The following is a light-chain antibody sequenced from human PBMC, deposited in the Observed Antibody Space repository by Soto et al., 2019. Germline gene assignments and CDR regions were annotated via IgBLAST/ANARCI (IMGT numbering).Light chain of an antibody. CDR2: DAS. CDR1: QGISSY. CDR3: QQLNGYVALT. V-gene: IGKV1-9*01. J-gene: IGKJ4*01. Sequence: DIQLTQSPSFLSASVGDRVTITCRASQGISSYLAWYQQKPGKAPKLLIYDASTLQSGVPSRFSGSGSGTEFTLTINSLQPEDLATYYCQQLNGYVALTFGGGTKVELK.